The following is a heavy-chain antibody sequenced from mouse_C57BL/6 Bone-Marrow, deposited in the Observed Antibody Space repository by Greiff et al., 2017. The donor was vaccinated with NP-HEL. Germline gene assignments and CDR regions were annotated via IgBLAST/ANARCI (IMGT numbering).Heavy chain of an antibody. CDR1: GYTFTEYT. J-gene: IGHJ3*01. CDR2: FYPGSGSI. D-gene: IGHD1-1*01. Sequence: VMLVESGAELVKPGASVKLSCKASGYTFTEYTIHWVKQRSGQGLEWIGWFYPGSGSIKYNEKFKDKATLTADKSSSTVYMELSRLTSEDSAVYFCARHEGGLLPFAYWGQGTLVTVSA. CDR3: ARHEGGLLPFAY. V-gene: IGHV1-62-2*01.